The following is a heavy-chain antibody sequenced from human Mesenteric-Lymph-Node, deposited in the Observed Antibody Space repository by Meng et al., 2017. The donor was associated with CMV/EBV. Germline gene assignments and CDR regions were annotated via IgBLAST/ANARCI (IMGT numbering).Heavy chain of an antibody. D-gene: IGHD3/OR15-3a*01. J-gene: IGHJ5*01. CDR2: IYHSGSA. Sequence: LSLTCTVSGGSISNNTWGGWVRQSPGKGLEWIGEIYHSGSAGYNPSLKSRVTMSVDKSKNQFFLRLTSVTAADTAVYYCARLDTWFDSWGQGTLVTVSS. V-gene: IGHV4-4*02. CDR1: GGSISNNTW. CDR3: ARLDTWFDS.